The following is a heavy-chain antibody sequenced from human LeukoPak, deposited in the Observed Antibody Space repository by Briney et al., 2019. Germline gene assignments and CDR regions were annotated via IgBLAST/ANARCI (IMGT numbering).Heavy chain of an antibody. CDR1: GCTFTSYG. V-gene: IGHV1-18*01. J-gene: IGHJ4*02. D-gene: IGHD3-16*02. CDR2: ISAYNGNT. Sequence: ASVKVSCKASGCTFTSYGISWVRQAPGQGLEWMGWISAYNGNTNYAQKLQGRVTMTTDTSTSTAYMELRSLRSDDTAVYYCARPDYDYVWGSYRPYYFDYWGQGTLVTVSS. CDR3: ARPDYDYVWGSYRPYYFDY.